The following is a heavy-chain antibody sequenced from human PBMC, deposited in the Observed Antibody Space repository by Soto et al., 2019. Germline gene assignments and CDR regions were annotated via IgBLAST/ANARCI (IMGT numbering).Heavy chain of an antibody. V-gene: IGHV3-74*01. CDR3: VRTPKYCSSASWYVTAFDY. Sequence: PGGSLRLSCAASGFTFSNYWMHWVRQAPGKGLVWVSRISINGSSTGYADSVKGRFTISRDNAKNTLYLQMNSLRAEDTAVYYCVRTPKYCSSASWYVTAFDYWGQGTLVTVSS. CDR1: GFTFSNYW. J-gene: IGHJ4*02. D-gene: IGHD2-2*01. CDR2: ISINGSST.